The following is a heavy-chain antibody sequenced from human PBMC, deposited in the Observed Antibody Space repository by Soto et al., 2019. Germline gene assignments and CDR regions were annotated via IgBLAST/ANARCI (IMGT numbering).Heavy chain of an antibody. CDR2: IYPSGMP. CDR3: ASERGGYGLFDS. D-gene: IGHD5-18*01. CDR1: GGSISNAAYS. V-gene: IGHV4-30-2*01. Sequence: QLQLQESGSGLVKPSHTLSLTCTVSGGSISNAAYSWSWIRQPPGKGLEWIGYIYPSGMPFYNPSRRSRVTISIDRSNDQFSLNLKSVTAADTAVYYCASERGGYGLFDSWGQGTLVTVSS. J-gene: IGHJ4*02.